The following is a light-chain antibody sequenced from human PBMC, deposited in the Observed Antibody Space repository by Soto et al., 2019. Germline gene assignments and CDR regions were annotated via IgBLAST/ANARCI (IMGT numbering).Light chain of an antibody. Sequence: QSALPQPRSVSGSPGQSVTISCTGTSSDIGGSNFVSWYQQHPGKAPKLMIYDVTKRPSGVPDRFSGSKSGNTASLTISGLQAADEADYYCCSYTGRVVFGGGTKLTVL. CDR1: SSDIGGSNF. V-gene: IGLV2-11*01. J-gene: IGLJ2*01. CDR2: DVT. CDR3: CSYTGRVV.